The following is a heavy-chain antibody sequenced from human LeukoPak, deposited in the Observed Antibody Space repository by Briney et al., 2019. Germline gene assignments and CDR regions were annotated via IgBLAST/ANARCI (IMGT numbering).Heavy chain of an antibody. CDR1: GGSISSYY. V-gene: IGHV4-4*09. CDR2: IYSSGST. CDR3: ARTYSTSSNFDY. D-gene: IGHD2-2*01. Sequence: SETLSLTCPVSGGSISSYYWSWIRQPPGKGLEWIGYIYSSGSTNYNPSLKSRVTISVDTSKEQFSLKLSSVTAADTALYYCARTYSTSSNFDYWGQGTLVTVSS. J-gene: IGHJ4*02.